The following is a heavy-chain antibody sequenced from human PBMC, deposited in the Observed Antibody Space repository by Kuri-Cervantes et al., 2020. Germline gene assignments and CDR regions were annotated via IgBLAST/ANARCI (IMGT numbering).Heavy chain of an antibody. J-gene: IGHJ4*02. CDR1: GGSISSSTYY. CDR3: AREGVRGAFDY. D-gene: IGHD3-10*01. CDR2: IYYSGST. V-gene: IGHV4-39*07. Sequence: SETLSLTCTVSGGSISSSTYYWGWIRQPPGKGLEWIGSIYYSGSTYYNPSLKSRVTMSVDTSRNQFSLKLSSVTAADTAVYYCAREGVRGAFDYWGQGTLVTVSS.